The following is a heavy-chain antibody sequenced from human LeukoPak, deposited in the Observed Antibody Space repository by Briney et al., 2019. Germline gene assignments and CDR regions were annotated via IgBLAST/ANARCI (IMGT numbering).Heavy chain of an antibody. CDR1: GFTFNEFE. CDR3: AELGITMIGGV. D-gene: IGHD3-10*02. Sequence: GGSLRLSCAASGFTFNEFEMNWVRQAPGKGLEWISYISSRGSRIYYAESVEGRFTISRDNAKNSLYLQMNSLRAEDTAVYYCAELGITMIGGVWGKGTTVTISS. CDR2: ISSRGSRI. J-gene: IGHJ6*04. V-gene: IGHV3-48*03.